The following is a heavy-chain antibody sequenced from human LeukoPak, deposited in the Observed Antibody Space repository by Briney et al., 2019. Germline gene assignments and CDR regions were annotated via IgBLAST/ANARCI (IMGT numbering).Heavy chain of an antibody. V-gene: IGHV1-18*01. J-gene: IGHJ6*03. Sequence: ASVKVSCKASGYTFTSYGISWVRQAPGQGLEWMGWISAYNGNTNYAQKLQGRVTMTIDTSTSTAYMELRSLRSDDTAVYYCARGTDHYENYYYYMDVWGKGTTVTVSS. CDR1: GYTFTSYG. CDR3: ARGTDHYENYYYYMDV. D-gene: IGHD3-3*01. CDR2: ISAYNGNT.